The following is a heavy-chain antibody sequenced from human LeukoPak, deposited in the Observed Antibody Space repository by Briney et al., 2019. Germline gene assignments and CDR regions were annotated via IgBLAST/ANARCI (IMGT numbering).Heavy chain of an antibody. J-gene: IGHJ6*03. Sequence: GGSLRLSCAASGFTFDDYAMHWVRQAPGKGLEWVSLINGDGGSTYYADSVRGRFAISRDNNKNSLYLQMNSLRIEDTALYYCAKAYSSGYYLWTCMDVWGKGSTVTVSS. CDR1: GFTFDDYA. CDR2: INGDGGST. D-gene: IGHD6-25*01. CDR3: AKAYSSGYYLWTCMDV. V-gene: IGHV3-43*02.